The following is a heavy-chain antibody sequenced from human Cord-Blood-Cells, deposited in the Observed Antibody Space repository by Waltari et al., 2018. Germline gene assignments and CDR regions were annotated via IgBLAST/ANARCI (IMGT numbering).Heavy chain of an antibody. V-gene: IGHV6-1*01. Sequence: QVQLQQSGPGLVKPSQPLPLTCALSGDSVSSNTAPWNWIRQSPSRGLEWLGRTYYRSKWYNDYAVSVKSRITINPDTSKNQFSLQLNSVTPEDTAVYYCARAPIVLVVFDAFDIWGQGTMVTVSS. CDR2: TYYRSKWYN. CDR3: ARAPIVLVVFDAFDI. CDR1: GDSVSSNTAP. J-gene: IGHJ3*02. D-gene: IGHD2-8*02.